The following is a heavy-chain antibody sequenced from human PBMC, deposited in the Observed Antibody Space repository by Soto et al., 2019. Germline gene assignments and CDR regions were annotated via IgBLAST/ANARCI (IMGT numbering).Heavy chain of an antibody. CDR3: ARVAVGLDY. V-gene: IGHV1-46*01. CDR2: INPSDGGT. Sequence: GASVKVSCKASGYTLTSYYMHWVRQAPGQGLEWMGIINPSDGGTSYAQKFQGRVTMTRDTSTSTVYMELSSLRSEDTAVYYCARVAVGLDYWGQGTLVTVYS. D-gene: IGHD6-19*01. J-gene: IGHJ4*02. CDR1: GYTLTSYY.